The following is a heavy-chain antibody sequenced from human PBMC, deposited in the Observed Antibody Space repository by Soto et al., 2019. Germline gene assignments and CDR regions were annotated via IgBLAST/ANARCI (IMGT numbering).Heavy chain of an antibody. D-gene: IGHD5-18*01. CDR1: GFTFDDYT. CDR2: ISWDGGST. Sequence: GGSLRLSCAASGFTFDDYTMHWVRQAPGKGLEWVSLISWDGGSTYYADSVKGRFTISRDNSKNSLYLQMNSLRTEDTALYYCAKDAGYSYGSGMDVWGQGTTVTVSS. J-gene: IGHJ6*02. V-gene: IGHV3-43*01. CDR3: AKDAGYSYGSGMDV.